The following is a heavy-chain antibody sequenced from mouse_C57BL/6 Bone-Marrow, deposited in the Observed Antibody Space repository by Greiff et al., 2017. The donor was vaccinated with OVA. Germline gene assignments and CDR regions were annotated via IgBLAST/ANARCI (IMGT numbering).Heavy chain of an antibody. J-gene: IGHJ3*01. D-gene: IGHD1-1*01. CDR3: ARWGGGRSSLFAY. V-gene: IGHV1-64*01. CDR1: GYTFTSYW. Sequence: QVQLKQPGAELVKPGASVKLSCKASGYTFTSYWMHWVKQRPGQGLEWIGMIHPNSGSTNYNEKFKSKATLSVDKTSSTAYMQLSSLTSEDSAVYYWARWGGGRSSLFAYWGQGTLVTVSS. CDR2: IHPNSGST.